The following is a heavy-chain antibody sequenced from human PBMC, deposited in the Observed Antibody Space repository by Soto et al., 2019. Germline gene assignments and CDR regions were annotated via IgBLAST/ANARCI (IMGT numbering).Heavy chain of an antibody. CDR2: IWYDGGNK. CDR3: AREGGWFRAFDI. Sequence: GGSLRLSCAASGFTFSSYGMHWVRQAPGKGLEWVAVIWYDGGNKYYADSVKGRFTISRDNSKNTLYLQINSLRAEDTAVYYCAREGGWFRAFDIWGQGTMVTVS. D-gene: IGHD6-19*01. V-gene: IGHV3-33*01. CDR1: GFTFSSYG. J-gene: IGHJ3*02.